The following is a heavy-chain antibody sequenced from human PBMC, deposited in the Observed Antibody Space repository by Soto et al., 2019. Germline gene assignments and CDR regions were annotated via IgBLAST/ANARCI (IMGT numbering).Heavy chain of an antibody. J-gene: IGHJ3*02. Sequence: GGSLRLSCAASGFSFDDYGMSWVRQAPGKGLEWVSGINWNGGSTGYADSVKGRFTISRDNAKNSLYLQMNSLRAEDTALYYCAREAGYYVRPGAFDIWGQGTMVTVSS. CDR2: INWNGGST. CDR1: GFSFDDYG. D-gene: IGHD3-10*02. CDR3: AREAGYYVRPGAFDI. V-gene: IGHV3-20*04.